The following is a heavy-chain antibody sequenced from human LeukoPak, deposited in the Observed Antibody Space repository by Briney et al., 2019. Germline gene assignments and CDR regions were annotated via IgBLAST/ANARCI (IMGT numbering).Heavy chain of an antibody. CDR3: AKAPVTSCRGAYCYPFDS. V-gene: IGHV3-23*01. D-gene: IGHD2-21*01. CDR2: ISGSDGSA. J-gene: IGHJ4*02. Sequence: GGSLRLSCSASGFTFSSYAMSWVRQAPGKGLEWVSIISGSDGSAYYADSVKGRFTISRDNSKNTLYLQMNSLRAEDAAVYFCAKAPVTSCRGAYCYPFDSWGQGTLVTVSS. CDR1: GFTFSSYA.